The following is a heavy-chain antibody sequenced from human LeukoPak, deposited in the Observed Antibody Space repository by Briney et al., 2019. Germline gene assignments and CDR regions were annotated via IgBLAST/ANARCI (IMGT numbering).Heavy chain of an antibody. J-gene: IGHJ4*02. CDR3: ARVGPGGDGYNYGYFDY. V-gene: IGHV3-53*01. D-gene: IGHD5-24*01. CDR1: GFTVSNNY. Sequence: PGGSLRLSCAASGFTVSNNYMSWVRQAPGKGLEWMGVIYGGGSTYYADSVKGRFTISRDNSKNALFLQMNSLRAEDTAVYYCARVGPGGDGYNYGYFDYWGQGTLLTVSS. CDR2: IYGGGST.